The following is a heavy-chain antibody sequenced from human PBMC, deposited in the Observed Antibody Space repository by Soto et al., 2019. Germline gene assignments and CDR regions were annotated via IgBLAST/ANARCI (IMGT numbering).Heavy chain of an antibody. D-gene: IGHD3-22*01. V-gene: IGHV3-13*01. J-gene: IGHJ4*02. Sequence: VQLVESGGGLVQPGGSLRLSCAASGFTFSSYDMHWVRQATGKGLEWVSAIGTAGDTYYPGSVKGRFTISRENAKNSLYLQMNSLRAEDTAVYYCARGAHYYDSSGYYYWGQGTLVTVSS. CDR2: IGTAGDT. CDR1: GFTFSSYD. CDR3: ARGAHYYDSSGYYY.